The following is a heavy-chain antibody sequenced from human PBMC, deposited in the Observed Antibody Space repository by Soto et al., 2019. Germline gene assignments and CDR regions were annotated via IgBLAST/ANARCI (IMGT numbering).Heavy chain of an antibody. Sequence: SETLSLTCSVSGGSISSGYYYWSWIRQPPGKGLEWIGNIYYSGNTYYNPSLKSRLIISIDTSKNQFSLKVGSVTAADSAVYYCARVTAAAGTWAFWGQGTLVTVSS. CDR3: ARVTAAAGTWAF. D-gene: IGHD6-13*01. J-gene: IGHJ4*02. CDR2: IYYSGNT. CDR1: GGSISSGYYY. V-gene: IGHV4-30-4*01.